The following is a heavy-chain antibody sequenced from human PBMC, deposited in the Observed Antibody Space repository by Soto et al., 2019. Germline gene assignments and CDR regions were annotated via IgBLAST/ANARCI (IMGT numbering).Heavy chain of an antibody. CDR2: IRSKADCGTT. CDR1: GFTFGDYV. V-gene: IGHV3-49*03. CDR3: TRDSRKRITIFGVVIRDEYFQH. Sequence: LRRSCRPSGFTFGDYVMSWFRHGPGQGLGWVGVIRSKADCGTTEYDASVKGRFTISRDDSKSIAYLQMNSLKTEDTAVYYCTRDSRKRITIFGVVIRDEYFQHWGQGTLVTVSS. J-gene: IGHJ1*01. D-gene: IGHD3-3*01.